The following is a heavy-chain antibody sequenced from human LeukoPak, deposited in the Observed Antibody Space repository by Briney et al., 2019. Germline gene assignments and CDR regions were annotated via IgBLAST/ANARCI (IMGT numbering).Heavy chain of an antibody. CDR1: GGSFSGYY. CDR3: AGVPIAVAGQYYFDY. D-gene: IGHD6-19*01. V-gene: IGHV4-34*01. Sequence: PSETLSLTCAVYGGSFSGYYWSWIRQPPGRGLERIGEINHSGSTNYNPSLKSRVTISVDTSKNQFSLKLSSVTAADTAVYYCAGVPIAVAGQYYFDYWGQGTLVTVSS. J-gene: IGHJ4*02. CDR2: INHSGST.